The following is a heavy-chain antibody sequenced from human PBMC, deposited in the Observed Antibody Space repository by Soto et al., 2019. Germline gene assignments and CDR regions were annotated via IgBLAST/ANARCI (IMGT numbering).Heavy chain of an antibody. CDR3: AKDQDDYVWGNNWFDP. D-gene: IGHD3-16*01. V-gene: IGHV3-30*18. J-gene: IGHJ5*02. CDR2: ISYDGSNK. Sequence: QVQLVESGGGVVQPGRSLRLSCAASGFTFSSYGMHWVRQAPGKGLEWVAVISYDGSNKYYADSVKGRFTISRDNSKNTLYLQMNSLRAEDTAVYYCAKDQDDYVWGNNWFDPWGQGTLVTVSS. CDR1: GFTFSSYG.